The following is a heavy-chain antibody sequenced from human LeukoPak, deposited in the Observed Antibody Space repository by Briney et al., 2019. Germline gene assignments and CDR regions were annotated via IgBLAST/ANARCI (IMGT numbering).Heavy chain of an antibody. D-gene: IGHD1-26*01. J-gene: IGHJ6*03. CDR1: GGSISSGSYY. CDR3: ARSIVGATQWYYYYYMDV. Sequence: SETLSLTCTVSGGSISSGSYYYSWIRQPAGKGLEWIGHIYYLGTTTYNPSLRSRVTISMDASKNQFSLNLTSVTAADTAVYYCARSIVGATQWYYYYYMDVWGKGTTVTVSS. CDR2: IYYLGTT. V-gene: IGHV4-61*10.